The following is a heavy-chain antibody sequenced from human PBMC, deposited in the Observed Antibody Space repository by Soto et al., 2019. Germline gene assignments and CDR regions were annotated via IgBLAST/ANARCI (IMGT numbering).Heavy chain of an antibody. CDR2: IFWDDDK. CDR3: AHSSPYYDLWSARGKNWFDP. D-gene: IGHD3-3*01. Sequence: QITLRESGPTLVKPTQTLTLTCTFSGFSLTPSGVAVGWIRQPPGKALEWLALIFWDDDKRYSPSLQSRLTLTKDTSKNQGVLTMTNMDPVDTATYYCAHSSPYYDLWSARGKNWFDPWGQGTLVTVSS. CDR1: GFSLTPSGVA. J-gene: IGHJ5*02. V-gene: IGHV2-5*02.